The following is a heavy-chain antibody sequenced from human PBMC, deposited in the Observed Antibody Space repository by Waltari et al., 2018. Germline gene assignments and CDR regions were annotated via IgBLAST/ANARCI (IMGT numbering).Heavy chain of an antibody. CDR2: IYHSGST. D-gene: IGHD2-8*01. CDR1: GYSISSGYY. V-gene: IGHV4-38-2*02. Sequence: QVQLQESGPGLVKPSETLSLTCTVSGYSISSGYYWGWIRQPPAKGLEWIGSIYHSGSTYYNPSLKSRVTISVDTSKNQFSLKLSSVTAADTAVYYCARGPLSVLMVYAIPGGPHDYWGQGTLVTVSS. CDR3: ARGPLSVLMVYAIPGGPHDY. J-gene: IGHJ4*02.